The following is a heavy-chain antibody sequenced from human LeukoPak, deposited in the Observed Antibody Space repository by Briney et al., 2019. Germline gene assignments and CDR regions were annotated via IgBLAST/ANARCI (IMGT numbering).Heavy chain of an antibody. CDR1: EFTFSSYW. V-gene: IGHV3-7*01. Sequence: GGSLRLSCAASEFTFSSYWISWVRQAPGKGLEWVANIKQDGGQIYYLESVKGRFTVSRDNAKNSLYLQMNSLRAEDTAVYYCARLGARQMLEYWGQGTLVTVSS. CDR2: IKQDGGQI. J-gene: IGHJ4*02. CDR3: ARLGARQMLEY. D-gene: IGHD4-17*01.